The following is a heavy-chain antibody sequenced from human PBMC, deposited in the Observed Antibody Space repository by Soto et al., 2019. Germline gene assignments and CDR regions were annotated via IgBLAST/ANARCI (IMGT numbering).Heavy chain of an antibody. CDR1: GFTFSSYG. D-gene: IGHD3-22*01. CDR2: IWYDGSNK. J-gene: IGHJ6*02. CDR3: ARYDYDSSGYYQTPYYYYGMDV. Sequence: QVQLVESGGGVVQPGRSLRLSCAASGFTFSSYGMHWVRQAPGKGLEWVAVIWYDGSNKYYADSVKGRFTISRDNSKNTLYLQMNSLRAEDTAVYYCARYDYDSSGYYQTPYYYYGMDVWGLGTTVTVSS. V-gene: IGHV3-33*01.